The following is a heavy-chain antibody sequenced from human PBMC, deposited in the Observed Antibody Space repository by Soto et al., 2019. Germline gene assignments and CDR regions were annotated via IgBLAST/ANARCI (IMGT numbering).Heavy chain of an antibody. CDR1: GLSITDSEMG. D-gene: IGHD6-19*01. CDR2: IDSSGEK. CDR3: ARRHLAVAVSPWFDP. V-gene: IGHV2-26*01. Sequence: QVTLKESGPVLVKPTETLTLRCTVSGLSITDSEMGVSWFRQPPVQPLEWLAHIDSSGEKSYRTFLKSRLAISKDTTKSQIVLIMTNMDPADTATYYCARRHLAVAVSPWFDPWGQGIPVTVSS. J-gene: IGHJ5*02.